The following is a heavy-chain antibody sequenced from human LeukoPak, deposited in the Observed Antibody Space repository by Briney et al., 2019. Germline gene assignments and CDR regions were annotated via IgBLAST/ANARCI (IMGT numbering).Heavy chain of an antibody. CDR1: GGSISSGSYY. Sequence: PSQTLSLTCTVSGGSISSGSYYWSWIRQPAGKGLEWIGRIYTSGSTNYNPSLKSRVTISVDTSKNQFSLKLSSVTAADTAVYYCARDTRGYGAFDIWGQGTMVTVSS. CDR2: IYTSGST. CDR3: ARDTRGYGAFDI. D-gene: IGHD5-12*01. V-gene: IGHV4-61*02. J-gene: IGHJ3*02.